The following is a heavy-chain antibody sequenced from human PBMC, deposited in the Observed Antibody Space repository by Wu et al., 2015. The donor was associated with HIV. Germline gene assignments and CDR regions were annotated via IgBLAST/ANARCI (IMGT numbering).Heavy chain of an antibody. V-gene: IGHV1-69*11. Sequence: QVQLVQSGAEVKKPGSSVKVSCKASGDTFSRSGISWMRQAPGKGFEWMGRIIPNHGGANYAEKFEGRVTITADEATNTAYMDLSRLRSEDTAVYYCVRGWAGYGDLSDYWGQGTLVTVSS. CDR1: GDTFSRSG. CDR2: IIPNHGGA. J-gene: IGHJ4*02. CDR3: VRGWAGYGDLSDY. D-gene: IGHD4-17*01.